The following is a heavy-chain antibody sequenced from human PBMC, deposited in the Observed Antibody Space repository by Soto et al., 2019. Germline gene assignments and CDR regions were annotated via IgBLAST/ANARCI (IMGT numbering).Heavy chain of an antibody. Sequence: GGSLRLSCAASGFTFSSYAMSWVRQAPGKGLEWVSAISGSGGSTYYADSVKGRFTISRDNSKNTLYLQMNSLRAEDTAVYYCAKIKEEDTAMVTWSFYFDYWGQGTLVTVSS. D-gene: IGHD5-18*01. V-gene: IGHV3-23*01. CDR2: ISGSGGST. J-gene: IGHJ4*02. CDR3: AKIKEEDTAMVTWSFYFDY. CDR1: GFTFSSYA.